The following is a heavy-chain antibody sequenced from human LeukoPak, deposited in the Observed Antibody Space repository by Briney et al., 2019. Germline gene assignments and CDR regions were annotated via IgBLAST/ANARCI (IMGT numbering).Heavy chain of an antibody. J-gene: IGHJ6*02. CDR2: IKQDGSEK. D-gene: IGHD3-3*01. V-gene: IGHV3-7*01. Sequence: GGSLRLSCAASGFTFSSYWMSWVRRAPGKGLEWVANIKQDGSEKYYVDSVKGRFTISRDNAKNSLYLQMNSLRAEDTAVYYCARDMTIFGVVTSHYYYYGMDVWGQGTTVTVSS. CDR1: GFTFSSYW. CDR3: ARDMTIFGVVTSHYYYYGMDV.